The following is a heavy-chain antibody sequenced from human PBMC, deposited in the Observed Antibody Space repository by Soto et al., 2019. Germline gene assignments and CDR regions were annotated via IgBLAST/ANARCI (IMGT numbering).Heavy chain of an antibody. CDR2: IYYSGTT. D-gene: IGHD3-3*02. CDR3: ARMTPSSISSTYFDT. V-gene: IGHV4-39*01. J-gene: IGHJ4*02. CDR1: GGSISSSGSY. Sequence: SETPSLTCTVSGGSISSSGSYWGWIRQPPGKRLEWIGNIYYSGTTSYNPSLKSRLTISVDTSKNQFSLNLSSVTAADTAVYYCARMTPSSISSTYFDTWGQEAVVTVSS.